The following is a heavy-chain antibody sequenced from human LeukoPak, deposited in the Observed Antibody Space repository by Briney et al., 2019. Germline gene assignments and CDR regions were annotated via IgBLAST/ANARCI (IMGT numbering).Heavy chain of an antibody. CDR3: ARLGSLRLYTMVRGVIRAAFDI. V-gene: IGHV4-39*07. D-gene: IGHD3-10*01. CDR1: GDSISSSTYD. CDR2: INHSGST. J-gene: IGHJ3*02. Sequence: PSETLSLTCNVSGDSISSSTYDWSWIRQPPGKGLEWLGEINHSGSTNYNPSLKSRVTISVDTSKNQFSLKLSSVTAADTAVYYCARLGSLRLYTMVRGVIRAAFDIWGQGTIVTVSS.